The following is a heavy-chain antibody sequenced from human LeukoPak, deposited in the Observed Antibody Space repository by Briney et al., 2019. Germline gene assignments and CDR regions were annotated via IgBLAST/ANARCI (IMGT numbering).Heavy chain of an antibody. CDR2: IWYDGSNK. D-gene: IGHD4-17*01. V-gene: IGHV3-33*01. CDR1: GFTFSSYG. Sequence: GRSLRLSCAASGFTFSSYGMHWVRQAPGKGLEWVAVIWYDGSNKYYADSVKGRFTISRDNSKNTLYLQMNRLRAEDTAVYYCARSDYGDFYYFDYWGQGTLVTVSS. J-gene: IGHJ4*02. CDR3: ARSDYGDFYYFDY.